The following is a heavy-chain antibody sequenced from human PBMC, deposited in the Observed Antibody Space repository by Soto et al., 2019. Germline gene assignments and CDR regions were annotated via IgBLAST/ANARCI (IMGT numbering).Heavy chain of an antibody. Sequence: QVQLVQSGAEVKKPGASVKVSCKASGYTFTSYGISWVRQAPGQGLEWMGWISAYNGNTNYAQKLQGRVTMTTDTSTSTAYMELRSLRSDDTAVYYCAGDAIFGDRYYYYYGMDGWGQGTTVTVSS. D-gene: IGHD3-9*01. V-gene: IGHV1-18*01. CDR2: ISAYNGNT. CDR1: GYTFTSYG. CDR3: AGDAIFGDRYYYYYGMDG. J-gene: IGHJ6*02.